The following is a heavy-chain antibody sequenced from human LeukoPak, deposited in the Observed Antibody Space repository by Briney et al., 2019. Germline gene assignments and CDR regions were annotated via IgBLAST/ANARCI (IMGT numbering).Heavy chain of an antibody. D-gene: IGHD3-16*01. J-gene: IGHJ6*03. Sequence: GGSLRLSCAASGFTFSSYGMHWVRQAPGKGLEWVAVISYDGSNKYYADSVKGRFTISRDNSKNTLYLQMNSLRAEDTAVYYCAKDLWSGQSRYYYYMDVWGKGTTVTVSS. CDR3: AKDLWSGQSRYYYYMDV. V-gene: IGHV3-30*18. CDR1: GFTFSSYG. CDR2: ISYDGSNK.